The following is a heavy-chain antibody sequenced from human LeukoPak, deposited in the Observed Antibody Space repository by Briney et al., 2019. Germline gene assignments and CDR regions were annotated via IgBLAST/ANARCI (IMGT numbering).Heavy chain of an antibody. J-gene: IGHJ4*02. CDR1: GFTFSSYA. CDR2: ISYDGSNK. V-gene: IGHV3-30-3*01. D-gene: IGHD3-3*01. Sequence: GGSLRLSCAASGFTFSSYAMHWVRQAPGKGLEWVAVISYDGSNKYYADSVKGRFTISRDNSKNTLYLQMNSLRAEDTAVYYCARDGDGYDFWSGYPSAPPDYWGQGTLVTVSS. CDR3: ARDGDGYDFWSGYPSAPPDY.